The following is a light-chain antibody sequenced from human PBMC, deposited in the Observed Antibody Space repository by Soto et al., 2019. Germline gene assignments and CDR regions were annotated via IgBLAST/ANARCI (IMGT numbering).Light chain of an antibody. V-gene: IGKV4-1*01. CDR3: QQYYDTPWT. CDR1: QSLLHTSNNKNY. Sequence: DIVMTQSPDSLPVSLGERATFNCKPSQSLLHTSNNKNYLAWYQQKPGQPTKLLIYWASTRESGVPDRFSGSGTGTDFTLTISSRQSEDGASYYCQQYYDTPWTFGQGTKVEIK. J-gene: IGKJ1*01. CDR2: WAS.